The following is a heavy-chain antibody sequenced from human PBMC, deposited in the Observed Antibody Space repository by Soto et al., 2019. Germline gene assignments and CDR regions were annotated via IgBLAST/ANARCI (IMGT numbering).Heavy chain of an antibody. CDR2: ISSSSSTI. CDR1: GFTFSSYS. J-gene: IGHJ4*02. CDR3: ARGPAELRYFDWLSPRYFDY. D-gene: IGHD3-9*01. Sequence: PGGSLRLSCAASGFTFSSYSMNWVRQAPGKGLEWVSYISSSSSTIYYADSVKGRFTISRDNAKNSLYLQMNSLRAEDTAVYYCARGPAELRYFDWLSPRYFDYWGQGALVTVSS. V-gene: IGHV3-48*01.